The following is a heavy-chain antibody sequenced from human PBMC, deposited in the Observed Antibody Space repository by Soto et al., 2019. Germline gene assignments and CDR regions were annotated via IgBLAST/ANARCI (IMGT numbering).Heavy chain of an antibody. D-gene: IGHD4-17*01. CDR1: GGSISSYY. CDR2: IYYSGST. J-gene: IGHJ6*03. CDR3: ARTVTTPYYYYYYYMDV. V-gene: IGHV4-59*08. Sequence: SETLSLTCTVSGGSISSYYWSWIRQPPGKGLEWIGYIYYSGSTNYNPSLKSRVTISVDTSKNQFSLKLSSVTAADTAVYYCARTVTTPYYYYYYYMDVWGKGTTVTV.